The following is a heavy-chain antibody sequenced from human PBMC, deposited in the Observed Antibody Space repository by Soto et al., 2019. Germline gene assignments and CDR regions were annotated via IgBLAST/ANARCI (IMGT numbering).Heavy chain of an antibody. Sequence: QVQLVESGGGVVQPGRSLRLSCAASGFTFSSYGMHWVRQDPGKGLEWVAVISYDGSNKYYADSVKGRFTISRDNSKNTLYLQMNSLRAEDTAVYYCAKMMGGYDTTHYGMDVWGQGTTVTVSS. CDR1: GFTFSSYG. CDR2: ISYDGSNK. D-gene: IGHD5-12*01. J-gene: IGHJ6*02. CDR3: AKMMGGYDTTHYGMDV. V-gene: IGHV3-30*18.